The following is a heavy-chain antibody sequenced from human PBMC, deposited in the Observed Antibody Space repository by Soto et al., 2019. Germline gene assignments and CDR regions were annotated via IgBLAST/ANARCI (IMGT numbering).Heavy chain of an antibody. CDR3: ARDGNYYDSSGYYPYYFDY. Sequence: LRLSCAAYGFTFSSYWMHWVRQAPGKGLEWVANIKQDGSEKYYVDSVKGRFTISRDNAKNSLYLQMNSLRAEDTAVYYCARDGNYYDSSGYYPYYFDYWGQGTLVTVSS. CDR2: IKQDGSEK. D-gene: IGHD3-22*01. V-gene: IGHV3-7*03. J-gene: IGHJ4*02. CDR1: GFTFSSYW.